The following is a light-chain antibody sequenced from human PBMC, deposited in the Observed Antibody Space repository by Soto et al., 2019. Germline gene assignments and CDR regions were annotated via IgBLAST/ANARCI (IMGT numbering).Light chain of an antibody. J-gene: IGKJ1*01. CDR3: QQYNNWPRT. V-gene: IGKV3-15*01. CDR1: QTISKN. Sequence: ERMMSQSPATLSLSPGETATLSCRASQTISKNLAWYHQKPGQAPRLLIYDASTRATDIPDRFSGSGSGTEFTLTISSLQSADFAVYYCQQYNNWPRTFGQGTKVDI. CDR2: DAS.